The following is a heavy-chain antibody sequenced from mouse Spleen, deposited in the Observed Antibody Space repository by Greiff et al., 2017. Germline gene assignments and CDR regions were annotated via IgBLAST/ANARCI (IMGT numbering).Heavy chain of an antibody. CDR1: GFTFSDYY. Sequence: EVQVVESGGGLVKPGGSLKLSCAASGFTFSDYYMYWVRQTPEKRLEWVATISDGGSYTYYPDSVKGRFTISRDNAKNNLYLQMSSLKSEDTAMYYCARSMITTGGTWFAYWGQGTLVTVSA. CDR2: ISDGGSYT. CDR3: ARSMITTGGTWFAY. V-gene: IGHV5-4*02. J-gene: IGHJ3*01. D-gene: IGHD2-4*01.